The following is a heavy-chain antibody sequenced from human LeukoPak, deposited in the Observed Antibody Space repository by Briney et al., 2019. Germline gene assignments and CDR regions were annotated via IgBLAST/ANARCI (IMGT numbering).Heavy chain of an antibody. D-gene: IGHD3-22*01. CDR2: INHSGST. J-gene: IGHJ4*02. CDR1: GGSFSGYY. CDR3: ARMGYYYDSSDY. Sequence: SETLSLTCAAYGGSFSGYYWSWIRQPPGKGLEWIGEINHSGSTNYNPSLKSRVTISADTSKNQFSLKLSSVTAADTAVYYCARMGYYYDSSDYWGQGTLVTVSS. V-gene: IGHV4-34*01.